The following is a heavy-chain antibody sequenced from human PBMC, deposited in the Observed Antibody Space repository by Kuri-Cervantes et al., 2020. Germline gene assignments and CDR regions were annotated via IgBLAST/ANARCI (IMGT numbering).Heavy chain of an antibody. CDR1: GFTFSDYY. D-gene: IGHD4-17*01. CDR3: ARGTAPDY. CDR2: IRSTSNTI. J-gene: IGHJ4*02. V-gene: IGHV3-11*01. Sequence: GGSLRLSCAASGFTFSDYYMSWLRQDPGKGLEWISYIRSTSNTIYYPDSVKGRFTIPRDNAKNSLYLQMNSLRAEATAVYYCARGTAPDYWGQGTLVTVSS.